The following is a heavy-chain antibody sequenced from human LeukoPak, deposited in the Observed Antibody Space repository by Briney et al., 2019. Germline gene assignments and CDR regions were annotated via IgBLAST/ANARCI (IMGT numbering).Heavy chain of an antibody. CDR3: ARGSYDFWTGYDYFDY. J-gene: IGHJ4*02. Sequence: ASVKVSCKASGYTFTSYYMHWVRQAPGQGLEWMGWINPNSGGTNYAQKFQGRVTMTRDTSISTAYVELSGLTSDDTAVYYCARGSYDFWTGYDYFDYWGQGTLVTVSS. D-gene: IGHD3-3*01. V-gene: IGHV1-2*02. CDR2: INPNSGGT. CDR1: GYTFTSYY.